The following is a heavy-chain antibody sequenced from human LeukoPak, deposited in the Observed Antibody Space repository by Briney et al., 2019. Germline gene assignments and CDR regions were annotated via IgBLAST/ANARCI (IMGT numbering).Heavy chain of an antibody. J-gene: IGHJ5*02. CDR3: ARHASDYVWGSYRYPNWFDP. CDR2: IYYSGST. V-gene: IGHV4-59*08. CDR1: GGSISSYY. Sequence: SETLSLTCTVSGGSISSYYWSWIRQPPGEGLEWIGYIYYSGSTNYNPSLKSRVTISVDTSKNQFSLKLSSVTAADTAVYYCARHASDYVWGSYRYPNWFDPWGQGTLVTVSS. D-gene: IGHD3-16*02.